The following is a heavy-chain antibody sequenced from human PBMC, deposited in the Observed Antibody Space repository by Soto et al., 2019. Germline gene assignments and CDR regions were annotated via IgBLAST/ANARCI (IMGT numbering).Heavy chain of an antibody. D-gene: IGHD5-18*01. CDR3: ASVDTSMVRARYYYGMAV. CDR2: ISCDGGST. V-gene: IGHV3-23*01. J-gene: IGHJ6*02. CDR1: GFTFSSYA. Sequence: PGGSLRLSCAASGFTFSSYAMSWVRQAPGKGLEWVSAISCDGGSTYYADSVKGRFTISRDNSKNTLYLQMNSLRAEDTAVYFCASVDTSMVRARYYYGMAVWGQGTTVTVSS.